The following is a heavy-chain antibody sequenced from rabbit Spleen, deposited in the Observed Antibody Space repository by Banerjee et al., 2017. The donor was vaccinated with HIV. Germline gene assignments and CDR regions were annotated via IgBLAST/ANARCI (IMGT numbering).Heavy chain of an antibody. J-gene: IGHJ4*01. CDR3: ARMYGNVYWAVDL. V-gene: IGHV1S45*01. CDR2: IYNGDGNT. Sequence: EESGGDLVKPEGSLTLTCTASGFSFSSDYWICWVRQAPGKGPEWIACIYNGDGNTYYASWAKGRFTISKTSSTTVTLQMTSLTAADTATYFCARMYGNVYWAVDLWGQGTLVTVS. CDR1: GFSFSSDYW. D-gene: IGHD6-1*01.